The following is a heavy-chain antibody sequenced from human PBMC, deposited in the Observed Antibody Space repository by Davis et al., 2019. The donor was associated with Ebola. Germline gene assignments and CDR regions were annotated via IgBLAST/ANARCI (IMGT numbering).Heavy chain of an antibody. Sequence: SETLSLTCAVYGGSFSGYYWSWIRQPPGKGLEWLGEINHSGSTYYSPSLKSRVTISLDTSKNQFSLNLTSVTAADTALYYCARLISTYSSTWWDYWGQGTLVTVSS. V-gene: IGHV4-34*01. CDR1: GGSFSGYY. CDR3: ARLISTYSSTWWDY. CDR2: INHSGST. J-gene: IGHJ4*02. D-gene: IGHD6-13*01.